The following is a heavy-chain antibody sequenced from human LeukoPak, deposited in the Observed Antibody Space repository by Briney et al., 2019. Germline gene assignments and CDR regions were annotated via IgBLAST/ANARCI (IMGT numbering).Heavy chain of an antibody. Sequence: SVKVSCKASGGTFSSYAISWVRQAPGQGLEWMGGIIPIFGTANYAQKFQGRVTMTRDTSTSIVYMELSSLRSEDTAVYYCARGGGYSSGWYPLQYYYYGMDVWGQGTTVTVSS. CDR2: IIPIFGTA. J-gene: IGHJ6*02. D-gene: IGHD6-19*01. V-gene: IGHV1-69*05. CDR1: GGTFSSYA. CDR3: ARGGGYSSGWYPLQYYYYGMDV.